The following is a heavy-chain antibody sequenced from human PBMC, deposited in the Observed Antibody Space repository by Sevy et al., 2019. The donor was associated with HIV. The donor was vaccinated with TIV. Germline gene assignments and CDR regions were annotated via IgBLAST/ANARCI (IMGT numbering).Heavy chain of an antibody. CDR3: TRDGGGDYFDY. D-gene: IGHD2-15*01. CDR2: TRYDGSTK. Sequence: GGSLRLSCAASGFTFNVYGMHWVRQAPGKGLQWVAFTRYDGSTKYYADSVKGRFTISRDNSENTLYLQMNSLRAEDTAVYYCTRDGGGDYFDYWGLGTLVTVSS. V-gene: IGHV3-30*02. J-gene: IGHJ4*02. CDR1: GFTFNVYG.